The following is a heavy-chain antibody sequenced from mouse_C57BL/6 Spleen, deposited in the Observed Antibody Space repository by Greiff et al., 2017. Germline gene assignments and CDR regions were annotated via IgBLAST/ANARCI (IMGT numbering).Heavy chain of an antibody. Sequence: QVQLQQSGAELMKPGASVKLSCKATGYTFTGYWIEWVKQRPGHGLEWIGEILPGSGSTNYNEKFKGKATFTADTSSNTASMQLSSLTTEDSAIYYCARRKDGYYLAWFAYWGQGTLVTVSA. CDR3: ARRKDGYYLAWFAY. CDR1: GYTFTGYW. D-gene: IGHD2-3*01. J-gene: IGHJ3*01. V-gene: IGHV1-9*01. CDR2: ILPGSGST.